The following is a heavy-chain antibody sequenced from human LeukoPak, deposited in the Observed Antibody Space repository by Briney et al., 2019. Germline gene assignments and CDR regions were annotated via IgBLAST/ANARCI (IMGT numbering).Heavy chain of an antibody. CDR2: INPNSGGT. Sequence: ASVKVSCKASGYTFTGYYMHWARQAPGQGLEWMGWINPNSGGTNYAQKFQGRVTMTRDTSISTAYMELSRLRSDDTAVYYCATSYDSSGYYYDWGQGTLVTVSS. CDR3: ATSYDSSGYYYD. V-gene: IGHV1-2*02. CDR1: GYTFTGYY. J-gene: IGHJ4*02. D-gene: IGHD3-22*01.